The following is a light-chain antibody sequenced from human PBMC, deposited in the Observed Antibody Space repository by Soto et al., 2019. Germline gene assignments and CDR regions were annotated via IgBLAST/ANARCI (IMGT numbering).Light chain of an antibody. V-gene: IGKV3D-20*02. CDR3: QERSNWPPIT. CDR2: GAS. Sequence: EIVLTQSPGTLSPSPGQRATLSCRSSQCVSNNYLAWYQQKPGQAPRLLIYGASNRATGIPDRFSGSGSGTDFTLTISSLEPEDFAVYYCQERSNWPPITFGQGTRLEI. CDR1: QCVSNNY. J-gene: IGKJ5*01.